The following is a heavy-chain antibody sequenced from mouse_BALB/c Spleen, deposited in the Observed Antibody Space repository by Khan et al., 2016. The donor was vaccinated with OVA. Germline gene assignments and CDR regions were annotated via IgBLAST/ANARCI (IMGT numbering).Heavy chain of an antibody. Sequence: EVELVESGPGLVKPSQSLSLTCTVTGYSITSDYAWNWIRQFPGNKLEWMGYMSYSGSTSYNPSLKSRISITRGTSKNQFFLQLNSVTTEDTATYYCARDGSRYNYAMDYWGQGTAVTVSS. CDR1: GYSITSDYA. V-gene: IGHV3-2*02. CDR3: ARDGSRYNYAMDY. J-gene: IGHJ4*01. CDR2: MSYSGST. D-gene: IGHD2-3*01.